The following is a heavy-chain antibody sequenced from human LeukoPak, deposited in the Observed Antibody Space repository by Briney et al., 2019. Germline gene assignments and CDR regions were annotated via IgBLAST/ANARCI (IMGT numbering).Heavy chain of an antibody. D-gene: IGHD3-10*01. CDR3: ARGFGDWGLSWFDP. Sequence: PSETLSLTCSVSGGSVIRGGYYWSWIRQPPGKGLVWNGYIYYTGSAKYNPTLKRRGTISVDTSKGQFSLKLTSVTAADTAVYYCARGFGDWGLSWFDPWGQGTLVTVSS. J-gene: IGHJ5*02. V-gene: IGHV4-61*08. CDR2: IYYTGSA. CDR1: GGSVIRGGYY.